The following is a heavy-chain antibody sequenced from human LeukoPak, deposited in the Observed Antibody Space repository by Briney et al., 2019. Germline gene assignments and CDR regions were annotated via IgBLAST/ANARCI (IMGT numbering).Heavy chain of an antibody. J-gene: IGHJ3*02. Sequence: SVKVSCKASGGTFSSYAISWVRQAPGQGLEWMGGIIPIFGTANYAQKFQGRVTITTDESTSTAYMELSSLRSEDTAVYYCATKYSGSYGGIYAFDIWGQGTMVTVSS. CDR2: IIPIFGTA. CDR3: ATKYSGSYGGIYAFDI. D-gene: IGHD1-26*01. V-gene: IGHV1-69*05. CDR1: GGTFSSYA.